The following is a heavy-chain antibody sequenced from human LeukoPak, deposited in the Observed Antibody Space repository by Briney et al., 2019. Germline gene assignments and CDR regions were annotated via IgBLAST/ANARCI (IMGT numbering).Heavy chain of an antibody. J-gene: IGHJ4*02. CDR1: GYTFTSYG. D-gene: IGHD4-17*01. CDR3: ARQWGIDYGDASHFDY. CDR2: ISAYNGNT. V-gene: IGHV1-18*01. Sequence: ASVTVSCKASGYTFTSYGISWVRQAPGQGLEWMGWISAYNGNTNYAQKLQGRVTMTTDTSTSTAYMEVRSLRSDDTAVYYCARQWGIDYGDASHFDYWGQGTLVTVSS.